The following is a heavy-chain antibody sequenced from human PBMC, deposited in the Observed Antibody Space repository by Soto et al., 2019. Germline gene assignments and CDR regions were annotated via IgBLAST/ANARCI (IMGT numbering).Heavy chain of an antibody. D-gene: IGHD1-26*01. CDR1: GGSISSYY. J-gene: IGHJ4*02. Sequence: SETLSLTCTVSGGSISSYYWSWIRQPPGKGLEWIGEIYQSGSTNYNPSLKSRVTISVDKSKNQFSLKLSSVTAADTAIYYCARRYGGNFDYWGQGTLVTVS. V-gene: IGHV4-59*12. CDR2: IYQSGST. CDR3: ARRYGGNFDY.